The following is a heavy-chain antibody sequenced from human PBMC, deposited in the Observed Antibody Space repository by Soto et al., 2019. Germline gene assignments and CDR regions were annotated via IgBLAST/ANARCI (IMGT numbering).Heavy chain of an antibody. J-gene: IGHJ6*02. CDR2: ISYDGSNK. CDR3: ATQGVLRYCRGGMDV. V-gene: IGHV3-30*03. CDR1: GFTFSSYG. D-gene: IGHD3-9*01. Sequence: QVQLVESGGGVVQPGRSLRLSCAASGFTFSSYGMHWVRQAPGKGLEWVAVISYDGSNKYYADSMKGRFTISRDNSKTTRYLQMNSLRAEDTAVSYCATQGVLRYCRGGMDVWGQGTTVTVSS.